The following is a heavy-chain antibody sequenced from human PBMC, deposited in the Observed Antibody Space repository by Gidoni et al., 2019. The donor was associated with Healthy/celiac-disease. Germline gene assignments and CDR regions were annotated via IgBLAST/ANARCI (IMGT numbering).Heavy chain of an antibody. CDR1: GFTFSSYS. V-gene: IGHV3-48*04. J-gene: IGHJ5*02. CDR2: ISSSSSTI. D-gene: IGHD3-22*01. CDR3: ARDSRFSYYDSSGYHNWFDP. Sequence: EVQLVESGGGLVQPGGSLRLSCAASGFTFSSYSMNWVRQAPGKGLEWVSYISSSSSTIYYADSVKGRFTISRDNAKNSLYLQMNSLRAEDTAVYYCARDSRFSYYDSSGYHNWFDPWGQGTLVTVSS.